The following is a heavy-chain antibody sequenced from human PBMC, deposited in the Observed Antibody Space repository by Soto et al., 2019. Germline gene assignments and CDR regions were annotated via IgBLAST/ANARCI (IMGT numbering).Heavy chain of an antibody. CDR3: ARRMVIAVAGTRAFDI. V-gene: IGHV5-51*01. CDR2: IYPGDSDT. J-gene: IGHJ3*02. CDR1: GYSFTSYW. D-gene: IGHD6-19*01. Sequence: PGESLKISCKGSGYSFTSYWIGWVRQMPGKGLEWMGIIYPGDSDTRYSPSFQGQVTISADKSISTAYLQWSSLKASDTAMYYCARRMVIAVAGTRAFDIWGQGTMVTVSS.